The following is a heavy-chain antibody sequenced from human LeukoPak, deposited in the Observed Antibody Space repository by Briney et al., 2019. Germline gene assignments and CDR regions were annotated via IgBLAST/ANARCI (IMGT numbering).Heavy chain of an antibody. CDR1: GGTFSSYA. D-gene: IGHD4-17*01. V-gene: IGHV1-69*13. CDR3: ARAIGMDYAHYYYMDV. J-gene: IGHJ6*03. CDR2: IIPIFGTA. Sequence: GASVRVSCKASGGTFSSYAISWVRQAPGQGLEWMGGIIPIFGTANYAQKFQGRVTITADESTSTAYMELSSLRSEDTAVYYCARAIGMDYAHYYYMDVWGKGTTVTISS.